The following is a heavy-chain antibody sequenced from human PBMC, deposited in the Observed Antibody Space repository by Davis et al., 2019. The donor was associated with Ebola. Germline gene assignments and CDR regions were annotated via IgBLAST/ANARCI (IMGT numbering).Heavy chain of an antibody. D-gene: IGHD5-18*01. CDR1: GYTLTELS. CDR2: ISYDGSNK. J-gene: IGHJ4*02. V-gene: IGHV3-30-3*01. Sequence: SCKVSGYTLTELSMHWVRQAPGKGLEWVAVISYDGSNKYYADSVKGRFTISRDNSKNTLYLKMNSPRAEDTAVYYCAREGRWIQRWLGDYWGQGTLVTVSS. CDR3: AREGRWIQRWLGDY.